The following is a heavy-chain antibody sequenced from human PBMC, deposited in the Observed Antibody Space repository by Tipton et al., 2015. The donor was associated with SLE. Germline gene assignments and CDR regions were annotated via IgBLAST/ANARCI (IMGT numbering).Heavy chain of an antibody. CDR2: IDHSGST. Sequence: LRLSCAVYGGSFSGYYWSCIRQPPGKGLEWIAEIDHSGSTNYNPSLKSRVTMSVDTSKNQFSLKLSSVTAADTALYYCARGRRRGPGAFDIWGQGTMVTVSS. CDR1: GGSFSGYY. V-gene: IGHV4-34*01. CDR3: ARGRRRGPGAFDI. J-gene: IGHJ3*02. D-gene: IGHD1-1*01.